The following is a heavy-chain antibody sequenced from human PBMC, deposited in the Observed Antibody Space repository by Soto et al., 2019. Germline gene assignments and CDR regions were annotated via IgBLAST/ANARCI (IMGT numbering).Heavy chain of an antibody. CDR3: TKNFYFDS. V-gene: IGHV3-23*01. J-gene: IGHJ4*02. CDR1: GLTFSSYA. CDR2: INAVDEYT. Sequence: GGSLILSCAASGLTFSSYAMSWVRQAPGKGLEWVSSINAVDEYTKYADSVKGRFTISRDNPKNTVTLQMNSLRDEDTAVYYCTKNFYFDSWGQGTLVTVSS.